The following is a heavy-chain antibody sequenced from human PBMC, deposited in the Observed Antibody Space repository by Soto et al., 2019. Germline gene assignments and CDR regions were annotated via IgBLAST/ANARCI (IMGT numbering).Heavy chain of an antibody. Sequence: PGESLKISCKGSGYSFTSYWIGWLRQMPGKVLEWMGIIYAGDSDTRYSPSFQGQVTISADKSISTAYLQWSSLKASDTAMYYCARPEEGQQLRSWAFHIWGQATMVTVS. D-gene: IGHD6-13*01. CDR1: GYSFTSYW. V-gene: IGHV5-51*01. CDR2: IYAGDSDT. CDR3: ARPEEGQQLRSWAFHI. J-gene: IGHJ3*02.